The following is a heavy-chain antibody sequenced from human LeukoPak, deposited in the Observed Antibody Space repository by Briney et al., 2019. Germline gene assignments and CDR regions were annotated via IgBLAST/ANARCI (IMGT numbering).Heavy chain of an antibody. D-gene: IGHD1/OR15-1a*01. Sequence: SETLSLTCTVSGGSISSGDYYWSWIRQPPGKGLEWIGYIYYSGSTYYNPSLKSRVTISVDTSKNQFSLKLSSVTAADTAVYYCARGTWYWYFDLWGRGTLVTVSS. J-gene: IGHJ2*01. CDR3: ARGTWYWYFDL. CDR1: GGSISSGDYY. CDR2: IYYSGST. V-gene: IGHV4-30-4*08.